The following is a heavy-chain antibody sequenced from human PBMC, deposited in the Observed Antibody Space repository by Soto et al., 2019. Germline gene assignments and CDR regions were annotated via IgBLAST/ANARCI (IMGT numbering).Heavy chain of an antibody. CDR1: GGSISSGGYY. CDR2: IYYSGST. CDR3: ARARITFGGVIVPTFFDY. V-gene: IGHV4-31*03. D-gene: IGHD3-16*02. J-gene: IGHJ4*02. Sequence: QVQLQESGPGLVKPSQTLSLTCTVSGGSISSGGYYWSWIRQHPGKGLEWIGYIYYSGSTYYNPSLKSRVTITVDTSKNQFSLKLSSVTAADPAVYYCARARITFGGVIVPTFFDYWGQGTLVTVSS.